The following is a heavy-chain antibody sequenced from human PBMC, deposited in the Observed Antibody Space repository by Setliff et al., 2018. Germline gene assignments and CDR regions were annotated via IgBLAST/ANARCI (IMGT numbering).Heavy chain of an antibody. Sequence: PGGSLRLSCSVSGITFKNAWMTWVRQAPGKGLEWVGRIKSKGEDETTNFAASVKGRFSLSRDDSRNMIYLQMSSLKIEDTAFYYCTTGPRDSRNYMTWLDSWGPGTLVTVSS. V-gene: IGHV3-15*01. CDR2: IKSKGEDETT. D-gene: IGHD3-3*01. CDR3: TTGPRDSRNYMTWLDS. J-gene: IGHJ5*01. CDR1: GITFKNAW.